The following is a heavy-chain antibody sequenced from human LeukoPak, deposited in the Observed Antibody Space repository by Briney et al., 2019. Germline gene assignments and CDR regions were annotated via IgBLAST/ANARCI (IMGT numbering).Heavy chain of an antibody. CDR3: ATSRTFDY. CDR1: GFTVSSNY. D-gene: IGHD1-7*01. V-gene: IGHV3-53*01. Sequence: RTGGSLRLSCAASGFTVSSNYMSWVRQAPGKGLEWVSVIYSGGSTYYADSVKGRFTISRDNSKNTLYLQMNSLRAEDTAVYYCATSRTFDYWGQGTLVTVSS. J-gene: IGHJ4*02. CDR2: IYSGGST.